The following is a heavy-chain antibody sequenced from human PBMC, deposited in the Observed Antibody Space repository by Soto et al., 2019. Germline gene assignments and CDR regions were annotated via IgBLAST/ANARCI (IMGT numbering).Heavy chain of an antibody. V-gene: IGHV1-69*10. J-gene: IGHJ4*02. CDR1: GGTFSSYA. CDR2: IIPILGIA. D-gene: IGHD6-13*01. Sequence: ASVKVSCKASGGTFSSYAISWVRQAPGQGLEWMGGIIPILGIANYAQKFQGRVTITADKSTSTAYMELSSLRSEATAVYYCARVKRAAAGTGACDYWGQGTLVTVSS. CDR3: ARVKRAAAGTGACDY.